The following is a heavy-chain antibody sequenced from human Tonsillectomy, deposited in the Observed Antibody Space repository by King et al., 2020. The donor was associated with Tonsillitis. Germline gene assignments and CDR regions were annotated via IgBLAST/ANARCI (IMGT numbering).Heavy chain of an antibody. Sequence: VQLVESGGGLVQPGGSLRLSCAASGFTVSSNYMSWVRQAPGKGLEWVSIIYGGGYTYYADSVKGRFTISRDNSKNTLYLQMSSLRAEDTAVYYCAGGYYGSGYDAFDMWGQGTMVTVSS. J-gene: IGHJ3*02. D-gene: IGHD3-10*01. CDR2: IYGGGYT. CDR1: GFTVSSNY. V-gene: IGHV3-66*01. CDR3: AGGYYGSGYDAFDM.